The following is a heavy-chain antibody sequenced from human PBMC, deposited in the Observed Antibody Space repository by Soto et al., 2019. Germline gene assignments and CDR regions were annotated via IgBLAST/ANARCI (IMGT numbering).Heavy chain of an antibody. CDR3: ARDRLLWFGELLYDGVGSFDY. CDR1: GFTFSSYG. CDR2: IWYDGSNK. D-gene: IGHD3-10*01. Sequence: GESLKISCAASGFTFSSYGMHWVRQAPGKGLEWVAVIWYDGSNKYYADSVKGRFTISRDNSKNTLYLQMNSLRAEDTAVYYCARDRLLWFGELLYDGVGSFDYWGQGTLVTVSS. V-gene: IGHV3-33*01. J-gene: IGHJ4*02.